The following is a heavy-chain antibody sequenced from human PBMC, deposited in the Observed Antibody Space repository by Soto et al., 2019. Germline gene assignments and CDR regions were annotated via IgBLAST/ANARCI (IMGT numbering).Heavy chain of an antibody. CDR3: ATIHNWNYGFDP. V-gene: IGHV1-69*13. CDR1: GGTFSSYA. D-gene: IGHD1-7*01. CDR2: IIPIFGTA. Sequence: SVKVSCKASGGTFSSYAISWVRQAPGQGLEWMGGIIPIFGTANYAQRFQGRVTITADESTSTAYMELSSLRSEDTAVYYCATIHNWNYGFDPWGQGTLVTVSS. J-gene: IGHJ5*02.